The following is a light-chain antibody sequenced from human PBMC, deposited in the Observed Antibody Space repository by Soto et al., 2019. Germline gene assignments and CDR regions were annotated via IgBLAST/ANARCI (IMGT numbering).Light chain of an antibody. V-gene: IGKV1-5*01. J-gene: IGKJ1*01. CDR1: QSISSW. Sequence: DIQMTQSPSTLSASVGDRVTITCRASQSISSWLAWYQQKPGKAPKLLIYDASTLESGVPSRFSGSGSGTEFTLTLRSLQTDDFATYSCQQYGTFGQGTKVEI. CDR3: QQYGT. CDR2: DAS.